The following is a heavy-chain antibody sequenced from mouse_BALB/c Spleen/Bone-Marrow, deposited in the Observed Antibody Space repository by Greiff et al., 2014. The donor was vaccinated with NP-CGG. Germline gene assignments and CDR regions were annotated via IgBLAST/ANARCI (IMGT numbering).Heavy chain of an antibody. CDR2: IYPGDGET. CDR3: ATTVVAPMDY. V-gene: IGHV1-82*01. CDR1: GHAFSSSW. Sequence: QVHVKQSGPELVKPGASVKISCKGSGHAFSSSWMNWVKWRPGQGLEWIGRIYPGDGETNYNGKFKGKATLTADKSSSTAYMQLSSLTSVDSAVYSCATTVVAPMDYWGQGTSVTVSS. D-gene: IGHD1-1*01. J-gene: IGHJ4*01.